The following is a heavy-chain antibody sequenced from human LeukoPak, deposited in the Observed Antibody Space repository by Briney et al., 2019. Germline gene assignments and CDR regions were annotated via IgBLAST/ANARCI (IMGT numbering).Heavy chain of an antibody. CDR1: GLTLGGHD. CDR2: VSSGHHA. CDR3: VREARGYHYTYFDY. D-gene: IGHD5-18*01. Sequence: GGSLRLSCTASGLTLGGHDMHWVRQTTGEGLEWVAAVSSGHHAFYAGSVKGRFTVSREDAKNSLYLQMNSLRAGDTAVYYCVREARGYHYTYFDYWGQGSLLT. J-gene: IGHJ4*02. V-gene: IGHV3-13*01.